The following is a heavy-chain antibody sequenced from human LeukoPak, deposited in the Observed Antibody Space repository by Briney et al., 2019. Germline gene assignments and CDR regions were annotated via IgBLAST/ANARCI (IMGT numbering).Heavy chain of an antibody. D-gene: IGHD2-2*01. CDR2: ISYDGSNK. J-gene: IGHJ4*02. CDR3: AKTNLGNCSRTSCYCNDY. CDR1: GFTFSSHG. Sequence: PGGSLRLSCAASGFTFSSHGVDWVRQPPGKGLEWVAVISYDGSNKYYADSVKGRFSISRDNTKNTLYLQMNRLRAEDTGVYYCAKTNLGNCSRTSCYCNDYWGQGTLVTVSS. V-gene: IGHV3-30*18.